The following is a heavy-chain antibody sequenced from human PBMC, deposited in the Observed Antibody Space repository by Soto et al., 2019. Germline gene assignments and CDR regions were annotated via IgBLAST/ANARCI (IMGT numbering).Heavy chain of an antibody. Sequence: EVQLVESGGGLVQPGGSLRLSCAASGFSFSSYWMSWVRQASGKGLEWVANMNQDGSQNFYVDSVKGRFTISRDNAKTFLYRQMYCVRHQDTAGDYCAGDDGWGWVPLDYGVRGPLVTVSS. CDR3: AGDDGWGWVPLDY. D-gene: IGHD3-16*01. J-gene: IGHJ4*02. V-gene: IGHV3-7*01. CDR2: MNQDGSQN. CDR1: GFSFSSYW.